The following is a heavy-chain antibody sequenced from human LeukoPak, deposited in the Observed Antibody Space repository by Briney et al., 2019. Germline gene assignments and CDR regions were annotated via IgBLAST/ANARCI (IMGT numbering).Heavy chain of an antibody. Sequence: PSETLSLTCTVSGGSISSYYWSWIRQPPGKGLEWIGYIYYSGSTNYNPSLKSRVTISVDKSKNQFSLKLSSVTAADTAVYYCARVDQNYYGSGSYDYWGQGTLVTVSS. D-gene: IGHD3-10*01. V-gene: IGHV4-59*12. J-gene: IGHJ4*02. CDR3: ARVDQNYYGSGSYDY. CDR1: GGSISSYY. CDR2: IYYSGST.